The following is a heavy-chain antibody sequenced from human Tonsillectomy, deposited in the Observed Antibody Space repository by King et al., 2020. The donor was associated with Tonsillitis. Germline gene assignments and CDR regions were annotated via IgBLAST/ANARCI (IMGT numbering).Heavy chain of an antibody. Sequence: EVQLVESGGHLVQPGGSLRLSCVASGFTFSSHAMNWVRQAPGKGLEWVSYISGGSSSIYYADSVKGRFTISRDNAKNSLYLQMHSLRAEDTAVYYCARVGRGVITDDAFDMWGQGTMVTVSS. V-gene: IGHV3-48*04. J-gene: IGHJ3*02. CDR2: ISGGSSSI. CDR3: ARVGRGVITDDAFDM. CDR1: GFTFSSHA. D-gene: IGHD3-22*01.